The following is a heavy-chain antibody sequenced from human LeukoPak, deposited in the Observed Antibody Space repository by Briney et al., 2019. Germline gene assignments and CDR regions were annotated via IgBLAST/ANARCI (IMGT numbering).Heavy chain of an antibody. Sequence: GGSLRLSCAASGFTFSSYAMSWVRQAPGNGLEWVSAISGSGGSTYYADSVKGRFTISRDNSKNTLYLQMNSLRAEDTAVYYCAKGHSSGYLLYLDYWGQGTLVTVSS. D-gene: IGHD6-19*01. CDR3: AKGHSSGYLLYLDY. CDR1: GFTFSSYA. J-gene: IGHJ4*02. V-gene: IGHV3-23*01. CDR2: ISGSGGST.